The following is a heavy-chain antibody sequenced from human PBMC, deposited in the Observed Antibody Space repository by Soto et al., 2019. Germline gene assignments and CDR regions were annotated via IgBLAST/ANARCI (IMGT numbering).Heavy chain of an antibody. CDR3: ARGIGYCSSINCYSSRRLRFDS. V-gene: IGHV4-34*01. D-gene: IGHD2-2*01. Sequence: WTWIRQSPEKGLEWIGEVNHSGTTYYNPSLKTRVTISVHTPKNQFSLKMSSVTAADTAVYYWARGIGYCSSINCYSSRRLRFDSWGQGTLVTVSS. CDR2: VNHSGTT. J-gene: IGHJ4*02.